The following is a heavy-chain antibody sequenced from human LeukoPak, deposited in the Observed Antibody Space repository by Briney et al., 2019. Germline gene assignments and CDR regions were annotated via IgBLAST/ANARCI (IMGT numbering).Heavy chain of an antibody. CDR2: IKQDGSEK. V-gene: IGHV3-7*01. CDR1: GFTFSSYS. CDR3: ARDSIVVVITSEPDWFDP. Sequence: GGSLRLSCAASGFTFSSYSMNWVRQAPGKGLEWVANIKQDGSEKYYVDSVKGRFTTSRDNAKNSLYLQMNSLRAEDTAVYYCARDSIVVVITSEPDWFDPWGQGTLVTVSS. J-gene: IGHJ5*02. D-gene: IGHD3-22*01.